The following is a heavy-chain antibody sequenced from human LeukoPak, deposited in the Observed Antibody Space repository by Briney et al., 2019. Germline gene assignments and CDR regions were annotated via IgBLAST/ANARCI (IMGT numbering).Heavy chain of an antibody. J-gene: IGHJ3*02. Sequence: GGSLRLSCTASGFTFSSYAMNWVRQAPGKGLEWVSGIGAGGTFTYYADSVKGRFTIFRDNVKNTLYLQMNSLRAEDTAVYYCARAPSLAYAFDIWGQGTMLTVSS. V-gene: IGHV3-23*01. CDR2: IGAGGTFT. CDR3: ARAPSLAYAFDI. CDR1: GFTFSSYA.